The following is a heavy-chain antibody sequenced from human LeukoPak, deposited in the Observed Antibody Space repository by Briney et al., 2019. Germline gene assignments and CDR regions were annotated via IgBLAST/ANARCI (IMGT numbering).Heavy chain of an antibody. CDR1: GGTFSSYA. D-gene: IGHD1-26*01. CDR3: ARDRRGRYFRGFDP. CDR2: IIPIFGTA. V-gene: IGHV1-69*13. J-gene: IGHJ5*02. Sequence: GASVKVSCKASGGTFSSYAISWVRQAPGQGLEWMGGIIPIFGTANYAQKFQGRVTITADESTSTAYIELSSLRSEDTAVYYCARDRRGRYFRGFDPWGQGTLVHVSS.